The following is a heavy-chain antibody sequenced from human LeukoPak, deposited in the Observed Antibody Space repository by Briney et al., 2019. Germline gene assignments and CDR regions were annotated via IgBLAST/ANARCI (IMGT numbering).Heavy chain of an antibody. CDR2: SDPEDGET. V-gene: IGHV1-24*01. Sequence: GASVKVSCKVSGYTLTELSMHWVRQAPGKGLEWMGGSDPEDGETIYAQKFQGRVTMTEDTSTDTAYMELSSLRSEDTAVYYCALRSGSYSRLKIFDYWGQGTLVTVSS. J-gene: IGHJ4*02. CDR1: GYTLTELS. CDR3: ALRSGSYSRLKIFDY. D-gene: IGHD3-10*01.